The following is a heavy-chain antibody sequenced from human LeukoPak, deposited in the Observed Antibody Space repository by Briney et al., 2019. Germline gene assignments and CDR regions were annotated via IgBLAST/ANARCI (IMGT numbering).Heavy chain of an antibody. CDR2: ISYDGSNK. CDR3: ATGDRYYDILTGYYTPDY. V-gene: IGHV3-30-3*01. Sequence: PGGSLRLSCAASGFTFSSYAMHWVRQAPGKGLEWVAVISYDGSNKYYADSVKGRFTISRDNSKNTLYLQMNSLRAEDTAVYYCATGDRYYDILTGYYTPDYWGQGTLVTVSS. CDR1: GFTFSSYA. J-gene: IGHJ4*02. D-gene: IGHD3-9*01.